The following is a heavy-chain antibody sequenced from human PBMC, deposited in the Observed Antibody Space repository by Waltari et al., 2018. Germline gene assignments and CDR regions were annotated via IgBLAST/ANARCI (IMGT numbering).Heavy chain of an antibody. CDR3: ARDNDLLTGEDY. CDR1: GFTFHDYP. D-gene: IGHD3-9*01. J-gene: IGHJ4*02. Sequence: DVQLVESGGGVVQPGGSLRLSCVASGFTFHDYPMHWVRQAPGKGLGWVSFITGDGRTAYYVDSVRGRFTMSRDNRKNSVHLQMNSLRTEDSALYYCARDNDLLTGEDYWGQGTLVTVSS. CDR2: ITGDGRTA. V-gene: IGHV3-43*02.